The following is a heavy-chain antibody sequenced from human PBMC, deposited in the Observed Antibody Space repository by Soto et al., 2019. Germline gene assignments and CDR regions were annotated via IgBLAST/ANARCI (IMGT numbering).Heavy chain of an antibody. D-gene: IGHD3-3*01. CDR2: ISWHSGSV. Sequence: EVQLVESGGGLVQPGRSLRLSCAASGFTFDDYAMHWVRQAPGKGLEWVSGISWHSGSVGYADSVKGRFTISRDNAKNSLYLQMNSLRAEDTALYYCAKAGFWSGYYSLVDYWGQGTLVTVSS. V-gene: IGHV3-9*01. CDR3: AKAGFWSGYYSLVDY. CDR1: GFTFDDYA. J-gene: IGHJ4*02.